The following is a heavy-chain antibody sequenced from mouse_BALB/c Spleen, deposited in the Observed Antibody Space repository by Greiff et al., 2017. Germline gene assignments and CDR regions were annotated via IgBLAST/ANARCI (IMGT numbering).Heavy chain of an antibody. CDR1: GYTFTSYT. Sequence: VQLQQSAAELARPGASVKMSCKASGYTFTSYTMHWVKQRPGQGLEWIGYINPSSGYTEYNQKFKDKTTLTADKSSSTAYMQLSSLTSEDSAVYYCARQLGLQAWFAYWGQGTLVTVSA. CDR2: INPSSGYT. J-gene: IGHJ3*01. CDR3: ARQLGLQAWFAY. V-gene: IGHV1-4*02. D-gene: IGHD3-1*01.